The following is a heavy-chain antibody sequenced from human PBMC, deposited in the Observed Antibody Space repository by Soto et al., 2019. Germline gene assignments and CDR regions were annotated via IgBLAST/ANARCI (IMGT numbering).Heavy chain of an antibody. CDR2: ISGHNDNT. CDR3: ARDFHQYSSSRFDTFDI. CDR1: GYTFTTYG. V-gene: IGHV1-18*01. J-gene: IGHJ3*02. D-gene: IGHD6-13*01. Sequence: GASVKVSCKASGYTFTTYGISWVRQAPGQGLEWMGWISGHNDNTIYAQKIQGRVTMTTDTSTSTAYMELRSLRSDDTAVYYCARDFHQYSSSRFDTFDIWGQGTMVTVSS.